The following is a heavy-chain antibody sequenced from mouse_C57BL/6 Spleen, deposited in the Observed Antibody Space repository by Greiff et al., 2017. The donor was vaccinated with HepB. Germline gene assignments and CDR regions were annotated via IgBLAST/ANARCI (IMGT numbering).Heavy chain of an antibody. D-gene: IGHD3-1*01. J-gene: IGHJ4*01. CDR1: GFTSSSYG. CDR2: ISSGGSYT. Sequence: EVKLVESGGDLVKPGGSLKLSCAASGFTSSSYGMSWVRQTPDKRLEWVATISSGGSYTYYPDSVKGRFTISRDNAKNTLYLQMSSLKSEDTAMYYCARRTAPYAMDYWGQGTSVTVSS. V-gene: IGHV5-6*02. CDR3: ARRTAPYAMDY.